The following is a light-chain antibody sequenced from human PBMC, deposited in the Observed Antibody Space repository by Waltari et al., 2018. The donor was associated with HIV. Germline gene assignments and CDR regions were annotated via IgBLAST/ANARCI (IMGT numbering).Light chain of an antibody. V-gene: IGKV3-15*01. CDR2: GVS. J-gene: IGKJ1*01. CDR1: QTVNSN. CDR3: QQYNNWPRT. Sequence: EVVMTQSPATLSVSLGERATLSSRASQTVNSNLAWYQQRPGQAPRLLIYGVSTRASGIPARFSVSGSGTEFTLTISSLQSEDFAVYFCQQYNNWPRTFGQGTKVEIK.